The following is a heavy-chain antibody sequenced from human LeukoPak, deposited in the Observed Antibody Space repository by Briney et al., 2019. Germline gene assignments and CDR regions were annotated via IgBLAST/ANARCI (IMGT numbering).Heavy chain of an antibody. CDR2: ISSDGRSS. CDR3: AKDLRDYEY. CDR1: GFSFSSYV. Sequence: GGSLRLSCAASGFSFSSYVMHWVRQAPGKGLEYISAISSDGRSSYYANDVKGRFTISRDNSKNTLYLQMNSLRAEDTAVYYCAKDLRDYEYWGQGTLVTVSS. V-gene: IGHV3-64*01. J-gene: IGHJ4*02. D-gene: IGHD4-17*01.